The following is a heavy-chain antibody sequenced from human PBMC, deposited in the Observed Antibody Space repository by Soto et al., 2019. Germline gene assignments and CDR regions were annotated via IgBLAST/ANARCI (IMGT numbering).Heavy chain of an antibody. V-gene: IGHV4-30-4*01. CDR2: IYSSGST. D-gene: IGHD5-12*01. J-gene: IGHJ5*02. CDR3: ARDGFSGYYNWFDP. CDR1: GGSISSGDYD. Sequence: PSETLSLTCTASGGSISSGDYDWSWIRQPPGKGLEWIGYIYSSGSTYYNPSLKSRVTISVDTSKNQFSLKLSSVTAADTAVYYCARDGFSGYYNWFDPWGQGTLVTVSS.